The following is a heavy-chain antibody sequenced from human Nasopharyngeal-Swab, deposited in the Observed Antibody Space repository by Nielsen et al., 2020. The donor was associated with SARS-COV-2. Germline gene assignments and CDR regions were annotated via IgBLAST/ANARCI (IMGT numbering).Heavy chain of an antibody. J-gene: IGHJ5*02. CDR2: IWYDGSNK. CDR3: ARDRNVLRYFDWLGWFDP. Sequence: GESLKISCAASGFTFSSYGMHWVRQAPGKGLEWVAVIWYDGSNKYYADSVKGRFTISRDNSKNTLYLQMNSLRAEDTAVYYCARDRNVLRYFDWLGWFDPWGQGTLVTVSS. V-gene: IGHV3-33*01. CDR1: GFTFSSYG. D-gene: IGHD3-9*01.